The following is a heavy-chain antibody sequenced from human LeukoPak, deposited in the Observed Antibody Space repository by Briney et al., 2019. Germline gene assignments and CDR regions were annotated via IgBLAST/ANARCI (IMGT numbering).Heavy chain of an antibody. CDR1: GFTFGSYA. CDR2: ITASGGDT. Sequence: GSLRLSRVTSGFTFGSYAMSWVRQAPGKGLEWVSAITASGGDTYHADSVKGRFTISRDNSKNILWLQMNSLRVEDTAVYFCVKGSDSGRPYYFDCWAQGTLVFVSS. V-gene: IGHV3-23*01. J-gene: IGHJ4*02. CDR3: VKGSDSGRPYYFDC. D-gene: IGHD6-25*01.